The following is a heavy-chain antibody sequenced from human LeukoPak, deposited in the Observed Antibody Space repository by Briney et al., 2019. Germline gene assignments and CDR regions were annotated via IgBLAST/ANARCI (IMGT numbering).Heavy chain of an antibody. J-gene: IGHJ4*02. CDR1: GGSIRSYY. V-gene: IGHV4-59*01. Sequence: SETLSLTCTVSGGSIRSYYWSWIRQPPGKGLEWIGYIYYSGSTNYNPSLKSRVTMSVDTSKNQFSLKLSSVTAADSAVYYCARSMNHDNWGQGTLVAVSS. CDR3: ARSMNHDN. CDR2: IYYSGST. D-gene: IGHD1-14*01.